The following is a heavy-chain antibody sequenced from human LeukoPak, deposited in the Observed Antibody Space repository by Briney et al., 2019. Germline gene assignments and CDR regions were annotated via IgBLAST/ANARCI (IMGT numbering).Heavy chain of an antibody. Sequence: QASETLSLTCSVSGGSIRSSADYWGFVRQTPGKGLEWMGSIYYTGSSHYNPSLKSRATISVDTSKNQFSLKLTSVTAADTAVYYCTRAASSGPLFTYHMDVWGKGTTVTVSS. D-gene: IGHD3-22*01. CDR3: TRAASSGPLFTYHMDV. CDR1: GGSIRSSADY. CDR2: IYYTGSS. V-gene: IGHV4-39*07. J-gene: IGHJ6*03.